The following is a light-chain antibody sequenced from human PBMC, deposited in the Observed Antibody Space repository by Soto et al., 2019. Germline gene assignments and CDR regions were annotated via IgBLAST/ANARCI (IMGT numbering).Light chain of an antibody. CDR1: GSDVGAYNY. J-gene: IGLJ2*01. CDR3: SSYRRSSTI. CDR2: DVN. V-gene: IGLV2-14*01. Sequence: QSALTQPASVSGSPGQSITISCTGTGSDVGAYNYVSWYQQRPGKAPKLMIFDVNNRPSGVSDRFSASKSGNTASLSISGLQAEDEADYYCSSYRRSSTIFGGGTKVTVL.